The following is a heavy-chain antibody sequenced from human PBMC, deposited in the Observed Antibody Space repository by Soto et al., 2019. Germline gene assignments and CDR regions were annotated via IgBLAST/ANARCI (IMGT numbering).Heavy chain of an antibody. V-gene: IGHV4-34*01. J-gene: IGHJ4*02. Sequence: KASETLSLTCAVYGGSFSGYYWSWIRQPPGKGLEWIGEINHSGSTNYNPSLKSRVTISVDTSKNQFSLKLSSVTAADTAVYYCASLSSVYFDYWGQGTLVTVSS. CDR2: INHSGST. D-gene: IGHD6-6*01. CDR1: GGSFSGYY. CDR3: ASLSSVYFDY.